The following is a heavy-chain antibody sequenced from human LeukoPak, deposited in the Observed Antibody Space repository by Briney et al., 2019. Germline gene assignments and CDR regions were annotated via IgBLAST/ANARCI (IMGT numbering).Heavy chain of an antibody. Sequence: SETLSLTCAVYGGSFSGYYWSRIRQPPGKGLEWIGEINHSGSTNYNPSLKSRVTISVDTSKNQFSLKLSSVTAADTAVYYCARSSLVVVVAATPRFDYWGQGTLVTVSS. CDR1: GGSFSGYY. CDR3: ARSSLVVVVAATPRFDY. J-gene: IGHJ4*02. CDR2: INHSGST. D-gene: IGHD2-15*01. V-gene: IGHV4-34*01.